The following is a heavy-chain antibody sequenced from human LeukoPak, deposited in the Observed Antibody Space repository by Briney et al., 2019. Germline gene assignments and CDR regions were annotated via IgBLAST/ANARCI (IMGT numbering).Heavy chain of an antibody. CDR2: IYTSGSA. D-gene: IGHD5-12*01. CDR3: ARVGYSGYDDRGSFDY. V-gene: IGHV4-61*02. CDR1: GGSISSGSYY. Sequence: SETLSLTCTVSGGSISSGSYYWSWIRQPAGKGLEWIGRIYTSGSANYNPSLKSRVTMSLDTSKNQFSLKLSSVTAADTAVYYCARVGYSGYDDRGSFDYWGQGTLVTVSS. J-gene: IGHJ4*02.